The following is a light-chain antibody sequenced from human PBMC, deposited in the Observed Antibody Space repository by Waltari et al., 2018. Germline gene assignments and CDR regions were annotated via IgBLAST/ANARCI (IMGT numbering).Light chain of an antibody. Sequence: QFVLTQPPSLSGAPGQRVTISCTGSSSNLGAGYAVHRYQHLPGTTPKLLIYGNNNRPSGVPDRFSASKSGASASLAITGLQSEDEAVYYCQSYDRRLSVVVFGGGTKLTVL. V-gene: IGLV1-40*01. CDR2: GNN. CDR3: QSYDRRLSVVV. J-gene: IGLJ2*01. CDR1: SSNLGAGYA.